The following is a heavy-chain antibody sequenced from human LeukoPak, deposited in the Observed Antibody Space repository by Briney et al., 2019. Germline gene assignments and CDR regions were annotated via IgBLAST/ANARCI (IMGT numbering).Heavy chain of an antibody. J-gene: IGHJ4*02. CDR1: GGPISSGDYY. Sequence: PSQPLSLTCTVSGGPISSGDYYWSWIRQPPGKGLEWIGYICYNGSTYNNPARKSRVTISVDTSKNQFSLKLSSGTPAGTAVYYCARVGSSVLFAYWGEGTLVTVSS. D-gene: IGHD2-2*01. V-gene: IGHV4-30-4*01. CDR2: ICYNGST. CDR3: ARVGSSVLFAY.